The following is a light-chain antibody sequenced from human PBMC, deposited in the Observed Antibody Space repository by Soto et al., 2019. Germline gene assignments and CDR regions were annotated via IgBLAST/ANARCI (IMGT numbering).Light chain of an antibody. V-gene: IGLV2-8*01. J-gene: IGLJ1*01. Sequence: QSVLTQPPSASGSPGQSVTLSFTGTKNDVGFYDFVSWYQHHPGKAPRLIIYEVVQRPSGVPDRFSGSKSGSTDSLTVSGLQAADEADYFCKSYAGSNTYVFGSGTKVTVL. CDR2: EVV. CDR3: KSYAGSNTYV. CDR1: KNDVGFYDF.